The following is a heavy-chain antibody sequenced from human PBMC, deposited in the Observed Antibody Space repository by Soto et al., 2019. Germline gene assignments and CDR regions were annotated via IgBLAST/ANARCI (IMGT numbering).Heavy chain of an antibody. Sequence: SETLSLTCTVSGGSISSGGYYWSWIRQHPGKGLEWIGYIYYSGSTYYNPSLKSRVTISVDTSKSQFSLKLSSVTAADTAVYYCAGDHRAATYYYYGMDVWGQGTTVTVSS. CDR2: IYYSGST. CDR1: GGSISSGGYY. CDR3: AGDHRAATYYYYGMDV. V-gene: IGHV4-31*03. J-gene: IGHJ6*02. D-gene: IGHD2-15*01.